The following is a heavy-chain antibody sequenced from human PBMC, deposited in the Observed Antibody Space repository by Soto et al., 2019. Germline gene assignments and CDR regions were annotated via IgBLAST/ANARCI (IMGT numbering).Heavy chain of an antibody. V-gene: IGHV3-30-3*01. CDR2: ISYDGSNK. CDR3: AKSVYSDSSGYYYIDY. Sequence: GGSLRLSCAASGFTFSSYAMHWVRQAPGKGLEWVAVISYDGSNKYYADSVKGRFTISRDNSKNTLYLQMNSLRAEDTAVYYCAKSVYSDSSGYYYIDYWGQGTLVTLSS. CDR1: GFTFSSYA. J-gene: IGHJ4*02. D-gene: IGHD3-22*01.